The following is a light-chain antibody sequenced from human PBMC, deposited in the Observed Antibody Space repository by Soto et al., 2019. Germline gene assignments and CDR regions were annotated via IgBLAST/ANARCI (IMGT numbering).Light chain of an antibody. CDR3: QQYYSYPHT. V-gene: IGKV1-8*01. Sequence: AIRMTQSPSSFSASTGDRVTITCRASQGISSYLAWYQQKPGKAPKLLIYAASTLQSGVPSRFSGSGSGTDFTLTISCLQSEDFATYYCQQYYSYPHTFGHGTNVEIK. CDR1: QGISSY. CDR2: AAS. J-gene: IGKJ1*01.